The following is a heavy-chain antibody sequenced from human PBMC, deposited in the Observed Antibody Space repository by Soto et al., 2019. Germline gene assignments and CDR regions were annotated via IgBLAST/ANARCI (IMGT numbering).Heavy chain of an antibody. V-gene: IGHV6-1*01. CDR3: AARITIFGVVIEAFDI. D-gene: IGHD3-3*01. Sequence: SQTLSLTCAISGDSVSSNSAAWNWIGQSPSRGLEWLGRTYYRSKWYNDYAVSVKSRITINPDTSKNQFSLQLNSVTPEDTAVYYCAARITIFGVVIEAFDIWGQGTMVTVSS. J-gene: IGHJ3*02. CDR1: GDSVSSNSAA. CDR2: TYYRSKWYN.